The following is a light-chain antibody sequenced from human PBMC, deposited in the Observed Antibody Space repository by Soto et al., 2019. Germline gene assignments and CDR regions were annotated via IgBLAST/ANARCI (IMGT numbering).Light chain of an antibody. J-gene: IGKJ4*01. Sequence: EIFLTQSPATLSLSPGERASLSCRASQSVTTYLAWYQQKPGQAPRLLIYGASTRATGIPARFSGSGSGTEFTLTISSLQSEDFAVYYCQQYNNWPLLTFGGGTKVEIK. CDR2: GAS. V-gene: IGKV3-15*01. CDR1: QSVTTY. CDR3: QQYNNWPLLT.